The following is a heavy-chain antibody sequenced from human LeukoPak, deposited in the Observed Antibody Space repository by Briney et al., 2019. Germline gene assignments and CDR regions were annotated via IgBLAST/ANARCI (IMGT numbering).Heavy chain of an antibody. V-gene: IGHV3-66*02. CDR2: IYSGGST. D-gene: IGHD5-24*01. Sequence: PGGSLRLSCAASAFTVSSYAMSWVRQAPGKGLEWVSVIYSGGSTSYADSVKGRFTISRDNSKNTLYLQMNSLRAEDTAVYYCARDLDGFIDYWGQGTLVTVSS. CDR1: AFTVSSYA. CDR3: ARDLDGFIDY. J-gene: IGHJ4*02.